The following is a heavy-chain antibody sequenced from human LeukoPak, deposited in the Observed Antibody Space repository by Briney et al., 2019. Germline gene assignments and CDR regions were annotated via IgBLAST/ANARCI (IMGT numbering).Heavy chain of an antibody. D-gene: IGHD1-1*01. CDR1: GFAFSRYD. V-gene: IGHV3-23*05. CDR2: ISRTVTTT. CDR3: AKGNWNLDY. Sequence: PGGSLRLSCAASGFAFSRYDLSWVRQAPGKGLECVSTISRTVTTTYYADSVKGRFTISRDNSKNTLYLQMNSLRAEDTAVYYCAKGNWNLDYWGQGTLVTVSS. J-gene: IGHJ4*02.